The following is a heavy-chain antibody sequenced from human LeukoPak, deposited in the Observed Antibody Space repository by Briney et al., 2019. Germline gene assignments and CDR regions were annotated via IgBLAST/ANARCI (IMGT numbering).Heavy chain of an antibody. CDR1: GFTFSSYW. V-gene: IGHV3-74*01. D-gene: IGHD2/OR15-2a*01. CDR2: IDIDGSRT. CDR3: ARGPLSMAHDAFDI. Sequence: GGSLRLSCAASGFTFSSYWMHWVRHAPGKGLVWVSRIDIDGSRTNYADSVKGRFTISRDNAKNTLYLQMNSLRAEDTAVYYCARGPLSMAHDAFDIWGQGTMVTVSS. J-gene: IGHJ3*02.